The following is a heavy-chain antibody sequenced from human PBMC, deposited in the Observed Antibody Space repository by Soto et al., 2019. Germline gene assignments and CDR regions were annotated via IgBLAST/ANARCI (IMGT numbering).Heavy chain of an antibody. J-gene: IGHJ4*02. CDR1: GSTFSSYA. Sequence: AGSLRLSCAASGSTFSSYAMSWFRQTPGKVGELVSAISGSVGSTYYADSVKGRFTISRDNSKNTLYLQMNSLRAEDTAVYYCANESYFDYWGQGTLVTVS. CDR3: ANESYFDY. V-gene: IGHV3-23*01. CDR2: ISGSVGST.